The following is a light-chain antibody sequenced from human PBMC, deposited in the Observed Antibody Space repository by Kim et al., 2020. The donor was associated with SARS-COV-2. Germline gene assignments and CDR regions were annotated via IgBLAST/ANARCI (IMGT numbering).Light chain of an antibody. CDR3: QQSYSFPYT. CDR1: QTMINN. CDR2: AGS. Sequence: SASVGERVTITCRASQTMINNLNWYQQKPGKAPKLLIYAGSNLQSGVTSRFSGSGSGADFTLTITSLQREDFATYYCQQSYSFPYTFGQGTKLEI. V-gene: IGKV1-39*01. J-gene: IGKJ2*01.